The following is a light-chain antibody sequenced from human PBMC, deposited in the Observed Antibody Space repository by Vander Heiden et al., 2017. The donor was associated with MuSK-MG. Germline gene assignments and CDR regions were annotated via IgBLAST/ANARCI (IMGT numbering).Light chain of an antibody. V-gene: IGKV3-15*01. CDR3: QQDQNWPLWT. CDR2: GAS. Sequence: EIVMTQSPDTLSMSPGERATLSCRASQSVSSKLAWYQQKPGQAPRLLIYGASTRTTGIPARFSGSGSGTEFTLTISSLQSEDFAVYYCQQDQNWPLWTFGQGTKVEIK. J-gene: IGKJ1*01. CDR1: QSVSSK.